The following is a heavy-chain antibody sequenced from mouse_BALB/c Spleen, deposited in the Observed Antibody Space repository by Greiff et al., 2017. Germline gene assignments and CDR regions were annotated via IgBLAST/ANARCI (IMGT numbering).Heavy chain of an antibody. CDR3: TKANWDRAWFAY. D-gene: IGHD4-1*01. Sequence: DVKLVESGGGLVKPGGSLKLSCAASGFTFSSYTMSWVRQTPEKRLEWVATISSGGSYTYYPDSVKGRFTISRDNAKNTLYLQMSSLKSEDTAMYYCTKANWDRAWFAYWGQGTLVTVSA. V-gene: IGHV5-6-4*01. CDR2: ISSGGSYT. J-gene: IGHJ3*01. CDR1: GFTFSSYT.